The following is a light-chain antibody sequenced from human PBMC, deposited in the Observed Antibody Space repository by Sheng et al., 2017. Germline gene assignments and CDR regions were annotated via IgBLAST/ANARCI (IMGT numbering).Light chain of an antibody. CDR2: KAS. Sequence: DIQMTQSPSTLSASVGDRVTITCRASQSISSWLAWYQQKAGKAPKLLIYKASSLESGVPSRFSGSGSGTDFSFTINSLRPEDVATYYCLQDYNYPYSFGQGTKLEI. V-gene: IGKV1-5*03. CDR1: QSISSW. CDR3: LQDYNYPYS. J-gene: IGKJ2*03.